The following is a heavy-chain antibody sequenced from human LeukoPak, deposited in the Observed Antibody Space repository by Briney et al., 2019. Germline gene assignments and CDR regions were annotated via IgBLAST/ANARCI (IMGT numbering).Heavy chain of an antibody. CDR2: IYYSGST. CDR1: GGSISSGGYY. J-gene: IGHJ4*02. CDR3: ARLYYYDSSGYQSRYCFDY. V-gene: IGHV4-31*03. D-gene: IGHD3-22*01. Sequence: PSETLSLTCTVSGGSISSGGYYWSWIRQHPGKGLEWIGYIYYSGSTYYNPSLKSRVTISVDTSKNQFSLKLSSVTAADTAVYYCARLYYYDSSGYQSRYCFDYWGQGTLVTVSS.